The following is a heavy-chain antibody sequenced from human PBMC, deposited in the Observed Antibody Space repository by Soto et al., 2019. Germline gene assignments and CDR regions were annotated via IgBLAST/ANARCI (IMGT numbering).Heavy chain of an antibody. CDR3: ARHPTSPYYDFWSGYVYMDV. CDR2: IYNSGST. J-gene: IGHJ6*03. D-gene: IGHD3-3*01. CDR1: GGSIRSYC. Sequence: PSETLSLTCTVSGGSIRSYCWTWIRQPPGEGLEWIGYIYNSGSTNYNPSLKSRVAISVDTSKNQFSLKLSSVTAADTAVYYCARHPTSPYYDFWSGYVYMDVWGKGTTVTVSS. V-gene: IGHV4-59*08.